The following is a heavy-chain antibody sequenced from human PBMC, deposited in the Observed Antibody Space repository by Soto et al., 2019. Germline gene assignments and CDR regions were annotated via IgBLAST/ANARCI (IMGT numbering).Heavy chain of an antibody. Sequence: ASVKVSCKASGYTFTSYGISWEHQAPGQGLEWMGWISAYNGNTNSAQKLQGRVTMTTDTSTSTAYMELRSLRSDDTAVYYCARDAAGDFWSADGMDVWGQGTTVTVSS. CDR1: GYTFTSYG. J-gene: IGHJ6*02. CDR3: ARDAAGDFWSADGMDV. CDR2: ISAYNGNT. D-gene: IGHD3-3*01. V-gene: IGHV1-18*01.